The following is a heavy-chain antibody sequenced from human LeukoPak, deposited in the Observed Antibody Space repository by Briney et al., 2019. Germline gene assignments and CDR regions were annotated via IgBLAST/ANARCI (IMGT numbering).Heavy chain of an antibody. CDR1: GYTFTGYY. D-gene: IGHD1-26*01. Sequence: GASVKVSCKASGYTFTGYYMHWVRQAPGQGLEWMGWINPNSGGTNYAQKFQGRVTMTRDTSISTVYRELSSLRSEDTAVYYCAKDLVGSASYLGYWGQGTLVTVSS. CDR3: AKDLVGSASYLGY. V-gene: IGHV1-2*02. J-gene: IGHJ4*02. CDR2: INPNSGGT.